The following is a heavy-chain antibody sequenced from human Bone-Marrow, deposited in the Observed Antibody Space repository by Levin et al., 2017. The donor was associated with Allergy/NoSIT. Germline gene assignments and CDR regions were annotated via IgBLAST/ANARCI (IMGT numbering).Heavy chain of an antibody. CDR2: IYYSGST. CDR3: SRPKREVQSREVLDP. D-gene: IGHD1-1*01. CDR1: GGSISSSSYY. V-gene: IGHV4-39*01. J-gene: IGHJ5*02. Sequence: SETLSLTCTVSGGSISSSSYYWGWIRQPPGKGLEWIGSIYYSGSTYYNPSLKSRVTISVDTSKNQFSLKLSSVTAADTAVYYCSRPKREVQSREVLDPWGQGTLVTVSS.